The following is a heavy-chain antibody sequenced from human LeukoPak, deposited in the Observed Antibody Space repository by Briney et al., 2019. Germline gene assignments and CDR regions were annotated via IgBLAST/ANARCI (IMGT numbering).Heavy chain of an antibody. Sequence: GGSLRLSCAASGFTFDDYGMSWVRQAPGKWLEWVSCINWNGGSTGYADSVKCRFTISRDNAKNSLYLQMNSLRAVDTALSYWARAGGIAVAGHFDYWGQGTLVTVSS. CDR3: ARAGGIAVAGHFDY. CDR2: INWNGGST. J-gene: IGHJ4*02. D-gene: IGHD6-19*01. V-gene: IGHV3-20*04. CDR1: GFTFDDYG.